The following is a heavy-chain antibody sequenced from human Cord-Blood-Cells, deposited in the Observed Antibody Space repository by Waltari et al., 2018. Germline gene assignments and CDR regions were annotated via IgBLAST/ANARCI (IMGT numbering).Heavy chain of an antibody. V-gene: IGHV4-39*01. CDR1: GGSISSSSYY. CDR3: ARYSSSWYWFDP. Sequence: QLQLQESGPGLVKPSETLSLTCTVSGGSISSSSYYWGWIRQPPGKGLEWIGSIYYSGSTYSTPSLKSRVTISVDTSKNQFSLKLSSVTAADTAVYYCARYSSSWYWFDPWGQGTLVTVSS. CDR2: IYYSGST. J-gene: IGHJ5*02. D-gene: IGHD6-13*01.